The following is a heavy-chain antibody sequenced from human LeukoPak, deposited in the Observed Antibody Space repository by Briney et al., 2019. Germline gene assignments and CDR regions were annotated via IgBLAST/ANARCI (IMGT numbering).Heavy chain of an antibody. V-gene: IGHV4-34*01. D-gene: IGHD2-2*01. CDR1: GGSFSGYY. CDR3: ARGLSASEEDY. J-gene: IGHJ4*02. Sequence: SETLSLTCAVYGGSFSGYYWSWIRQPPGKGLEWIGEINHSGSTNYNPSLKSRVTISVDTSKNQFSLKLTSVTAADTAVYYCARGLSASEEDYWGQGTLVTVPS. CDR2: INHSGST.